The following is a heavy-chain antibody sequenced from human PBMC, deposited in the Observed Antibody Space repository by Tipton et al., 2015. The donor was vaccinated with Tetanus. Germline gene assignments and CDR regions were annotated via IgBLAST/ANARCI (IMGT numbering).Heavy chain of an antibody. CDR1: GVSMIDSY. CDR2: ISDSGLS. V-gene: IGHV4-59*01. Sequence: LRLSCTVSGVSMIDSYWNWIRQPPGKGLEWLAYISDSGLSNSNYFLKSRITISRDTSRNQFSLKLTSVTAADTAVYYCARGTGDYWGQGTLVTVSS. CDR3: ARGTGDY. D-gene: IGHD1-14*01. J-gene: IGHJ4*02.